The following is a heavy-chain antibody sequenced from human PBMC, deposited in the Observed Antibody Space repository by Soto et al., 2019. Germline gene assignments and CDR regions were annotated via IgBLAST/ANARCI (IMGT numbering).Heavy chain of an antibody. CDR1: GYSVSSSDYY. V-gene: IGHV4-39*01. CDR3: APLSVSLSGPYGIHV. J-gene: IGHJ6*02. CDR2: MLYSGLT. D-gene: IGHD2-15*01. Sequence: QLHLQESGPGLVKPSETLSLTCSVSGYSVSSSDYYWAWIRQPPGKGLEWIGSMLYSGLTYYNPSLKSRVTLSVVTSKNQFSVRLNSVTASDTAVYYCAPLSVSLSGPYGIHVWGQGTTVTVSS.